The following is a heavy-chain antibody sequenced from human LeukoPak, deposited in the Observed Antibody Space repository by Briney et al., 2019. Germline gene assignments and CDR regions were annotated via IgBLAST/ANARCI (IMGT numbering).Heavy chain of an antibody. CDR3: ERERNYYDSSGYYSPDYFDY. CDR2: IYSGGST. Sequence: GGSLRLSCAASGFTVSSNYMSWVRQAPGKGLEWVSVIYSGGSTYYADSVKGRFTISRDNSKNTLYLQMNSLRAEDTAVYYCERERNYYDSSGYYSPDYFDYWGQGTLVTVSS. V-gene: IGHV3-53*01. J-gene: IGHJ4*02. CDR1: GFTVSSNY. D-gene: IGHD3-22*01.